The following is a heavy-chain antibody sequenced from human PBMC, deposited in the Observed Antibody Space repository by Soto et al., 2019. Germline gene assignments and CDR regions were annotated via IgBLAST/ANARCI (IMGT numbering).Heavy chain of an antibody. J-gene: IGHJ4*02. CDR1: GFTFRNNV. D-gene: IGHD2-8*01. CDR2: ITGSGRDT. CDR3: AKNGLDNSPSAIDS. V-gene: IGHV3-23*01. Sequence: GGSLRLSCAASGFTFRNNVLSWVRQAPGKGLDWVSGITGSGRDTYYADSVKGRFTISRYNSKIMVFLQMNSLRAEDTALYYCAKNGLDNSPSAIDSWGPGTLVTV.